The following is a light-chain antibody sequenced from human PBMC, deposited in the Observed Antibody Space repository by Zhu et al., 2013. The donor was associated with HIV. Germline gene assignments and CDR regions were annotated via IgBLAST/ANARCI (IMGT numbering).Light chain of an antibody. CDR1: QSVGNNF. V-gene: IGKV3-20*01. CDR2: ATS. Sequence: EIVLTQSPGILSLSPGERATLSCRASQSVGNNFLAWYQHKPGQAPRLLIYATSNRATGIPDRFSGSGSGTDFTLTISRLEPEDFAVYYCQHYATSPPAWTFGQGTKVESK. J-gene: IGKJ1*01. CDR3: QHYATSPPAWT.